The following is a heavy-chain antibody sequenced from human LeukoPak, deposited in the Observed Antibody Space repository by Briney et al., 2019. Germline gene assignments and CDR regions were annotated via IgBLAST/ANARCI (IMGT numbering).Heavy chain of an antibody. J-gene: IGHJ4*02. CDR2: IYYSGST. CDR3: ARQDYSGTYLFDY. V-gene: IGHV4-59*08. CDR1: GGSISSYY. Sequence: SETLSLTCTVSGGSISSYYWSWIRQPPPKGLEWIGYIYYSGSTNYNPSLKSRVTISVDTSKNQFSLKLTSVTATDTAVYYCARQDYSGTYLFDYWGQGTLVTVSS. D-gene: IGHD1-26*01.